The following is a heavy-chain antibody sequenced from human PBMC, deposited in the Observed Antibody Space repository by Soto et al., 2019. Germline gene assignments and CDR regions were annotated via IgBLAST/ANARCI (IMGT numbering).Heavy chain of an antibody. J-gene: IGHJ4*02. Sequence: EVQLVESGGGLVQPGGSLRLSCAASGFTFSSYWMSWVRQAPGTGLEWVANIKQDGSEKYYVDSVKGRFTISRDNAKNSLYLQMNSLRAEDTAVYYCARARFGELLMVFDYWGQGTLVTVSS. V-gene: IGHV3-7*01. CDR3: ARARFGELLMVFDY. D-gene: IGHD3-10*01. CDR1: GFTFSSYW. CDR2: IKQDGSEK.